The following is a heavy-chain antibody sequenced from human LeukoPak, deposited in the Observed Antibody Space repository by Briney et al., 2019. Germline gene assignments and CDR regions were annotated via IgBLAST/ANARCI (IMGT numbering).Heavy chain of an antibody. V-gene: IGHV1-46*01. J-gene: IGHJ4*02. D-gene: IGHD4-17*01. Sequence: ASVKVSCKASGGTFSSYAISWVRQAPGQGLEWMGIINPSGGSTSYAQKFQGRVTMTRDTSTSTVYMELSSLRSEDTAVYYCARRTTVTTPFDYWGQGTLVTVSS. CDR3: ARRTTVTTPFDY. CDR2: INPSGGST. CDR1: GGTFSSYA.